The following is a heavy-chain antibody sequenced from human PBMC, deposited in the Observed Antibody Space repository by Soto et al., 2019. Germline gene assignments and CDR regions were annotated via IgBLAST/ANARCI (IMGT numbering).Heavy chain of an antibody. CDR3: AKDLGIRSAAGTGYFEL. V-gene: IGHV3-23*01. Sequence: EVQLLESGGGLVQPGGSLRLSCAASGFTFSSYAMSWVRQAPGKGLEWVSAISGSGGSTYYADSVKGRFTISRDNSTKTLYRQMNSLRAEDTAVDYGAKDLGIRSAAGTGYFELWGRGPLVTVSS. CDR2: ISGSGGST. D-gene: IGHD6-13*01. J-gene: IGHJ2*01. CDR1: GFTFSSYA.